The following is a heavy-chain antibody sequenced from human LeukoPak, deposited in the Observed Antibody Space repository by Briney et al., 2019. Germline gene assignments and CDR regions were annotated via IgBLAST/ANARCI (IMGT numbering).Heavy chain of an antibody. CDR3: ARGNSIAAAGYGMDV. D-gene: IGHD6-13*01. V-gene: IGHV1-2*02. CDR1: GYTFTGYY. Sequence: ASVKVSCKAPGYTFTGYYMHWVRQAPGQGLEWMGWINPNSGGTNYAQKFQGRVTMTRDTSISTAYMELSRLRSDDTAVYYCARGNSIAAAGYGMDVWGQGTTVTVSS. CDR2: INPNSGGT. J-gene: IGHJ6*02.